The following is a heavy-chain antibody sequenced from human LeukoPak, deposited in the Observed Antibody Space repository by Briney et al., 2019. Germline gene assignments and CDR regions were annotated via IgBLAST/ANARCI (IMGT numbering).Heavy chain of an antibody. CDR2: IKQDGSEK. Sequence: PGGSLRLSCAASGFTFSSYWMSWVRQAPGKGLEWVANIKQDGSEKYYVDSVKGRFTISRDNAKNSLYLQMNSLRAEDTAVYYCAREHYGDYVRWFDPWGQGTLVTVSS. CDR1: GFTFSSYW. D-gene: IGHD4-17*01. V-gene: IGHV3-7*01. J-gene: IGHJ5*02. CDR3: AREHYGDYVRWFDP.